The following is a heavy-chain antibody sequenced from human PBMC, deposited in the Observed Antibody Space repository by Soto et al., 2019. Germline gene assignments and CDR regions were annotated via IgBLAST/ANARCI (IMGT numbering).Heavy chain of an antibody. CDR3: ATDSPGWGGYIRKFDS. J-gene: IGHJ5*01. Sequence: VSSLRLSFTSPGSPSRISGISGVVQSPGKEWKWVSAMSGRGGSTYYADSVKGRFTISRDNSKTTRYLQMNSLRAEDPAVYYCATDSPGWGGYIRKFDSWGQGTLVTVYS. CDR1: GSPSRISG. D-gene: IGHD3-3*01. CDR2: MSGRGGST. V-gene: IGHV3-23*01.